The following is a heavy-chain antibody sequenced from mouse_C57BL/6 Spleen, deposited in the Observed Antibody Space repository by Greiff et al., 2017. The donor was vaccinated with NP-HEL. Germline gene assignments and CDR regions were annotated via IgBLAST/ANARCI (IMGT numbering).Heavy chain of an antibody. Sequence: VKLMESGPELVKPGASVQISCKASGYAFSSSWMNWVKQRPGQGLEWIGRIYPGDGDTNYNGKFKGKATLTADKSSSTAYMQLSSLTSEDSAVYFCARSSYGSSYLFAYWGQGTLVTVSA. V-gene: IGHV1-82*01. D-gene: IGHD1-1*01. CDR1: GYAFSSSW. J-gene: IGHJ3*01. CDR3: ARSSYGSSYLFAY. CDR2: IYPGDGDT.